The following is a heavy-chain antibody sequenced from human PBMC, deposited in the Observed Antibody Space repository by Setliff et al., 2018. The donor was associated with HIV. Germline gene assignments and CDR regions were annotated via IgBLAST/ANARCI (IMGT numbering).Heavy chain of an antibody. Sequence: ASVKVSCKASGFIFTKYGITWVRQAPGQGLEWMGWISAYNGKTDYAQKFQDRLTMTTDTSTRTVYMELGGLRSDDTAVYYCAREKETCSGGDCWKNAFDVWGQGTMV. CDR2: ISAYNGKT. D-gene: IGHD2-21*02. CDR3: AREKETCSGGDCWKNAFDV. J-gene: IGHJ3*01. V-gene: IGHV1-18*01. CDR1: GFIFTKYG.